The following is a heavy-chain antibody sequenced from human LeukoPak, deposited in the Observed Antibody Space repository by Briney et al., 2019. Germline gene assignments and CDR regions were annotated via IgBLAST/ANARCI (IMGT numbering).Heavy chain of an antibody. D-gene: IGHD3-22*01. Sequence: SETLSLTCAVYGGSFSGYYWSWIRQPPGKGLEWIGEINHSGSTNYNPPLKSRVTISVDTSKNQFSLKLSSVTAADTAVYYCARGRSAMIVHYWGQGTLVTVSS. J-gene: IGHJ4*02. CDR2: INHSGST. CDR1: GGSFSGYY. V-gene: IGHV4-34*01. CDR3: ARGRSAMIVHY.